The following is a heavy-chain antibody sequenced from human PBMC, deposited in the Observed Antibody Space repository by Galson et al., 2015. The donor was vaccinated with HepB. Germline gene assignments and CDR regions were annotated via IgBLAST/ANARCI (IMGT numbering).Heavy chain of an antibody. CDR1: GFIFNNYA. Sequence: SLRLSCAASGFIFNNYAIHWVRQAPGKGLEWAAVISYDGNHQYYAASVRGRFTISRDNSQNTVNLQMDSLRVEDTAVYYCARDPNKNPGAENWFDPWGQGTLVIVSS. V-gene: IGHV3-30*04. CDR2: ISYDGNHQ. CDR3: ARDPNKNPGAENWFDP. D-gene: IGHD1-14*01. J-gene: IGHJ5*02.